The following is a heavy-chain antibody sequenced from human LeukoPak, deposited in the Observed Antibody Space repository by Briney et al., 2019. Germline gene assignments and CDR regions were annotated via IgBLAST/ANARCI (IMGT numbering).Heavy chain of an antibody. V-gene: IGHV4-4*07. CDR3: ARERCSSTSCYSRYYYYMDV. Sequence: SETLSLTCTVSGGSISSYYWSWIRQPAGKGLEWIGRIYTSGSTNYNPSLKSRVTMSVDTPKNQFSLKLSSVTAADTAVYYCARERCSSTSCYSRYYYYMDVWGKGTTVTVSS. CDR1: GGSISSYY. D-gene: IGHD2-2*01. J-gene: IGHJ6*03. CDR2: IYTSGST.